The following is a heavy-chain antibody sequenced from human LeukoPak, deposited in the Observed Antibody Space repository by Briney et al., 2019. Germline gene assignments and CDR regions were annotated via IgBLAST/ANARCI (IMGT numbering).Heavy chain of an antibody. J-gene: IGHJ6*04. CDR2: IKQDGSEK. CDR3: ARKAYGLDV. CDR1: GFTLRNHD. V-gene: IGHV3-7*03. Sequence: PGGSLRLSCAASGFTLRNHDMNWVRQAPGKGLEWVANIKQDGSEKYYVDSVKGRFTISRDNAKNSLYLQMNSLRADDTAVYYCARKAYGLDVWGKGTTVTVSS.